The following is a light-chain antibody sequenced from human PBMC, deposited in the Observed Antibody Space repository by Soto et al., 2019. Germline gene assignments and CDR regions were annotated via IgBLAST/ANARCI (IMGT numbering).Light chain of an antibody. CDR2: DVS. V-gene: IGKV3-15*01. CDR3: QQYNNWPFS. CDR1: QSVSSN. J-gene: IGKJ5*01. Sequence: EIVMTQSPPTLCVSPGEKATLSCRASQSVSSNLAWYQQKSGQSPRLLIYDVSSRATGVPSRFSGTGSETDFTLTISGLQSEDSAIYFCQQYNNWPFSFGQGTRLEI.